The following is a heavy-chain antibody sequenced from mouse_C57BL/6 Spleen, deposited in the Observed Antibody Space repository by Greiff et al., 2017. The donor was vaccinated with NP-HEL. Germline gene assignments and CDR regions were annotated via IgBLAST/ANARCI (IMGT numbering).Heavy chain of an antibody. CDR3: TRWSGYGFAY. CDR2: IDPETGGT. D-gene: IGHD1-3*01. V-gene: IGHV1-15*01. CDR1: GYTFTDYE. Sequence: VQLQQPGAELVRPGASVTLSCKASGYTFTDYEMHWVKQTPVHGLEWIGAIDPETGGTAYNQKFKGKAILTADKSSSTAYMELRSLTSEDSAVYYCTRWSGYGFAYWGQGTLVTVSA. J-gene: IGHJ3*01.